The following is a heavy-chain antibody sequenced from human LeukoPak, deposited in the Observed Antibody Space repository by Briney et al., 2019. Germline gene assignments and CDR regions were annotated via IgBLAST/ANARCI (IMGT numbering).Heavy chain of an antibody. J-gene: IGHJ4*02. V-gene: IGHV3-23*01. CDR2: ITGSGGNT. CDR3: AKWGDYDVLTGYYVSDY. CDR1: GFTFSNYA. Sequence: GGSLRLSCAASGFTFSNYAMSWVRQAPGKGLEWVSAITGSGGNTYYADSVKGRFTISRDNSKNTVFLRVNSLRAEDTAVYYCAKWGDYDVLTGYYVSDYWGQGTLVTVSS. D-gene: IGHD3-9*01.